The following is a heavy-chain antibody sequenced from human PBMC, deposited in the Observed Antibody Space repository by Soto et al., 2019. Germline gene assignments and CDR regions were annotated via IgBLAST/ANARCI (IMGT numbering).Heavy chain of an antibody. D-gene: IGHD3-9*01. V-gene: IGHV4-4*02. J-gene: IGHJ6*02. CDR1: GGSISSSNW. CDR3: ARDSRRYFDWFQTAGVYGMDV. Sequence: QVQLQESGPGLVKPSGTLSLTCAVSGGSISSSNWWSWVRQPPGKGLEWIGEIYHSGSTNYNPSLKSRVTISVDKSKNQFSLKLSSVTAADTAVYYCARDSRRYFDWFQTAGVYGMDVWGQGTTVTVSS. CDR2: IYHSGST.